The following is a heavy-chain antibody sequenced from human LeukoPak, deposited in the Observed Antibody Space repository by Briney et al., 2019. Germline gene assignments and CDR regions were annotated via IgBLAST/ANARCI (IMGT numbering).Heavy chain of an antibody. CDR1: GGSISSGSYY. V-gene: IGHV4-61*02. J-gene: IGHJ4*02. CDR2: IYTSGST. D-gene: IGHD3-16*01. Sequence: SETLSLTCTVSGGSISSGSYYWSWIRQPAGKGLEWIGRIYTSGSTNYNPSLKSRVTISTDASKNQFSLNLSSVTAADTAVYYCARDRGGDFDYWGQGTLVTVSS. CDR3: ARDRGGDFDY.